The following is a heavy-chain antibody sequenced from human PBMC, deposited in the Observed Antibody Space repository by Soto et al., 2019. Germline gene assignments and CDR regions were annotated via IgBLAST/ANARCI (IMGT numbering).Heavy chain of an antibody. D-gene: IGHD2-15*01. CDR1: GYTFTSYG. Sequence: ASVKVSCKASGYTFTSYGISWVRQAPGQGLEWMGWISAYNGNTNYAQKLQGRVTMTTDTSTSTAYMELRSLRSDDTAVYYCARTLSGGSYYYYYGMDVWGQGTTVTVS. V-gene: IGHV1-18*01. CDR3: ARTLSGGSYYYYYGMDV. J-gene: IGHJ6*02. CDR2: ISAYNGNT.